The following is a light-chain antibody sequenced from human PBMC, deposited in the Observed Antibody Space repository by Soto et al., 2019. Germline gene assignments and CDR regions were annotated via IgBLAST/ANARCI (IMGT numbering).Light chain of an antibody. CDR2: KAS. V-gene: IGKV1-5*03. CDR1: QSIRSW. CDR3: QQYGSSSPWT. Sequence: DIQMTQSPSTLSASVGDRVTITCRASQSIRSWLAWYQQKPGKAPKLLIYKASSLETGVPSRFSGSGSGTEFTLIISILQPDDFASYYCQQYGSSSPWTFGQGTKVEIK. J-gene: IGKJ1*01.